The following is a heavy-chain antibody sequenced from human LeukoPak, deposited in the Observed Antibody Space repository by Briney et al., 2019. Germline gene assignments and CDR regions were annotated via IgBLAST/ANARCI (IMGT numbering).Heavy chain of an antibody. CDR2: INSDGTNT. CDR3: TRAGSGSSYDS. CDR1: GFALTTYW. D-gene: IGHD3-10*01. V-gene: IGHV3-74*01. Sequence: GGALRLSCAASGFALTTYWMHWVRQAPGKGLVWVSLINSDGTNTLYADSQKGPFTLSRETAKSPLYLEMNRLRADDTAVYYCTRAGSGSSYDSWGQGTLVTVFS. J-gene: IGHJ4*02.